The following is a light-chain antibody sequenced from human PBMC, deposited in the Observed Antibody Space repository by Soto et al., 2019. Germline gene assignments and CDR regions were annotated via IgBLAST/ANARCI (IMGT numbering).Light chain of an antibody. Sequence: EIVLTQSPGTLSLSPGERATLSCRASQSVGSSYLAWYQQKPGQAPRVLIYGASSRATGIPDRFSGSGSGTDFTLTISRLEPEDFAVYYCQQYDNWPYTFGQGTKLEIK. CDR1: QSVGSSY. CDR2: GAS. V-gene: IGKV3-20*01. CDR3: QQYDNWPYT. J-gene: IGKJ2*01.